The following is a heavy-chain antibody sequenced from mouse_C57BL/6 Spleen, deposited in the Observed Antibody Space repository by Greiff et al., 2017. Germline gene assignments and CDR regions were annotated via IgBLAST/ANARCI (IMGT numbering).Heavy chain of an antibody. J-gene: IGHJ1*03. CDR3: AIHYYGSSYRYFDV. Sequence: VQLKQSGAELVKPGASVKMSCKASGYTFTTYPIEWMKQNHGKSLEWIGNFHPYNDDTKYNEKFKGKATLTVEKSSSTVYLELSRLTSDDSAVYYCAIHYYGSSYRYFDVWGTGTTVTVSS. CDR1: GYTFTTYP. D-gene: IGHD1-1*01. CDR2: FHPYNDDT. V-gene: IGHV1-47*01.